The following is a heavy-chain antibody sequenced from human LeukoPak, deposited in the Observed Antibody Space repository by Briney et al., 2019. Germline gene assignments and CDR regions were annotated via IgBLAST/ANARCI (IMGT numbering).Heavy chain of an antibody. CDR2: IYYSGST. CDR1: GGSISSSSYY. V-gene: IGHV4-39*07. Sequence: SETLSLTCTVSGGSISSSSYYWGWIRQPPGKGLEWIGSIYYSGSTYYNPSLKSRVTISVDTSKNQFSLKLSSVTAADTAVYYCAREYETMVRGVIGYWGQGTLVTVSS. J-gene: IGHJ4*02. CDR3: AREYETMVRGVIGY. D-gene: IGHD3-10*01.